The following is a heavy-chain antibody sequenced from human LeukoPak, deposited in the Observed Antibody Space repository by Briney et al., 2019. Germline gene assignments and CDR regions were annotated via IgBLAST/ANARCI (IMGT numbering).Heavy chain of an antibody. Sequence: GGSLRLSCATSGFTFSNFPINWVRQTPGKRLEWVALTWFDGSSEYYADSVKGRFTISRDNSKNTTHLQMSSLRAEDTAVYFCAADSGRPGIQLLLAYWGQGTLVTVSS. J-gene: IGHJ4*02. D-gene: IGHD2-15*01. CDR2: TWFDGSSE. CDR3: AADSGRPGIQLLLAY. CDR1: GFTFSNFP. V-gene: IGHV3-33*01.